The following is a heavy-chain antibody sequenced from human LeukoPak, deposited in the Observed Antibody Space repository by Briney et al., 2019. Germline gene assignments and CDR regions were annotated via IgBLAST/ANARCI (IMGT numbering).Heavy chain of an antibody. D-gene: IGHD6-19*01. CDR1: GGSFRGYY. CDR3: ADSRHSSGWYDY. CDR2: INHSGST. Sequence: SETLSLTCAVYGGSFRGYYWSWIRQPPGKGLEWIGEINHSGSTNYNPSLRSRVTISVDTSKNQFSLKLSSVTAADTAVYYCADSRHSSGWYDYWGQGTLVAVSS. J-gene: IGHJ4*02. V-gene: IGHV4-34*01.